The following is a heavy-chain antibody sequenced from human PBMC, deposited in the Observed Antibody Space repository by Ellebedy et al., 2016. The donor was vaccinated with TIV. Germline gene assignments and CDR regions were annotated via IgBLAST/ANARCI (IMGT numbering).Heavy chain of an antibody. D-gene: IGHD4-11*01. CDR3: AKSYSNSPNFYYHHGLDV. CDR1: GFTFSSYA. V-gene: IGHV3-30*18. Sequence: GESLKISCAASGFTFSSYAMHWARPAPGKGLEWVAVISYDGSNENYANSVKGRFTISRDNSKNSLYLQMNSLRAEDTAVYKCAKSYSNSPNFYYHHGLDVWGQGTTVTVSS. J-gene: IGHJ6*02. CDR2: ISYDGSNE.